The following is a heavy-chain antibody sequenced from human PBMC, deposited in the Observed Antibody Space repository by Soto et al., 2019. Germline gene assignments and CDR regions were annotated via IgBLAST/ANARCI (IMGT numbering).Heavy chain of an antibody. V-gene: IGHV3-30-3*01. J-gene: IGHJ4*02. Sequence: GGSLRLSCAASGFTFSSYAMHWVRQAPGKGLEWVAVISYDGSNKYYADSVKGRFTISRDNSKNTLYLQMNSLRAEDTAVYYCARGSSDSSGSKFDYWGQGTLVTVSS. CDR2: ISYDGSNK. CDR3: ARGSSDSSGSKFDY. CDR1: GFTFSSYA. D-gene: IGHD3-22*01.